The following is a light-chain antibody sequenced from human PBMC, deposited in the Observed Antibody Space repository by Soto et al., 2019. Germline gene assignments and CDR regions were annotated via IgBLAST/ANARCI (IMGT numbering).Light chain of an antibody. Sequence: DIQMTQSPSTLSASVGDRVTITCRASQSISSWLAWYQQKPGKAPKFLIYDASSLESGVPLRFSGSGSGTEFSLTISSLQPDDFATYYCQQYNSYLTFGGGTKVEIK. CDR3: QQYNSYLT. V-gene: IGKV1-5*01. CDR1: QSISSW. J-gene: IGKJ4*01. CDR2: DAS.